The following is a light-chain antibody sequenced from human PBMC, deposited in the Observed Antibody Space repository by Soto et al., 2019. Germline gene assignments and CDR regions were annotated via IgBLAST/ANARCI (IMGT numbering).Light chain of an antibody. Sequence: LTQPASASGSPGQSITISCTGTRRDVGGYNYVSWYQQYPGKSPKLLIYEVTHRPSGVSNRFSGSKSGNTASLTISGLQAEDEADYYCSSYTISNTLPFVFGTGTKVTVL. J-gene: IGLJ1*01. CDR2: EVT. V-gene: IGLV2-14*01. CDR1: RRDVGGYNY. CDR3: SSYTISNTLPFV.